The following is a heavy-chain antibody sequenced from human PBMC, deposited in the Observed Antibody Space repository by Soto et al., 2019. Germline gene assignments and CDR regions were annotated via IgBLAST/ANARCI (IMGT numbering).Heavy chain of an antibody. V-gene: IGHV5-51*01. D-gene: IGHD3-10*01. J-gene: IGHJ6*02. CDR1: GYSFTSYW. Sequence: GASLKISCKGSGYSFTSYWIGWVRQMPGKGLEWMGIIYPGDSDTRYSPSFQGQVTISADKSISTAYLQWSSLKASDTAMYYCARHSYYYGSGSYYNGANYYYYYGMDVWGQGTTVTVSS. CDR3: ARHSYYYGSGSYYNGANYYYYYGMDV. CDR2: IYPGDSDT.